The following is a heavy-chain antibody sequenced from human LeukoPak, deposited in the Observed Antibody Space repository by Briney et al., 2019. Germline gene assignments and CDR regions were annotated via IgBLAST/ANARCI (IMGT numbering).Heavy chain of an antibody. Sequence: GGSLRLSCAASGFTFSSYAMSWVRQAPGKGLEWVSGISDSGVSTYYADSVKGRFTISRDNSRNTLYLQMNSLRAEDTAVYYCAQRVYWFDPWGQGTLVTVSS. J-gene: IGHJ5*02. V-gene: IGHV3-23*01. CDR1: GFTFSSYA. D-gene: IGHD3-16*01. CDR3: AQRVYWFDP. CDR2: ISDSGVST.